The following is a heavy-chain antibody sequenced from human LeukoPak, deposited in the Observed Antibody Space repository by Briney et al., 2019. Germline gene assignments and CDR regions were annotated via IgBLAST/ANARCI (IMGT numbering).Heavy chain of an antibody. J-gene: IGHJ6*03. Sequence: GGSLRLSCAASGFTFSSYSMNWVRQAPGKGLEWVSSISSSSSYIYYADSVKGRFTISRGNAKNSLYLQMNSLRAEDTALYYCARKHYYDSSGYSLYYYYYMDVWGKGTTVTVSS. V-gene: IGHV3-21*04. CDR1: GFTFSSYS. CDR2: ISSSSSYI. D-gene: IGHD3-22*01. CDR3: ARKHYYDSSGYSLYYYYYMDV.